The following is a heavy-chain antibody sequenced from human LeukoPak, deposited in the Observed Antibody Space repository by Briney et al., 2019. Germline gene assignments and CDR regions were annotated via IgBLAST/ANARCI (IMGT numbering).Heavy chain of an antibody. J-gene: IGHJ3*01. CDR2: INGGGDAT. CDR1: GFSFNNNA. CDR3: ARCTASCYANAFDV. V-gene: IGHV3-23*01. D-gene: IGHD2-2*01. Sequence: GGSLRLSCAASGFSFNNNAMSWVRQAPGKGLEWVSAINGGGDATEYADSVKGRFTISRDNSKRTLYLQMNSLRPEDTAVYYCARCTASCYANAFDVWGQGTLLTVSS.